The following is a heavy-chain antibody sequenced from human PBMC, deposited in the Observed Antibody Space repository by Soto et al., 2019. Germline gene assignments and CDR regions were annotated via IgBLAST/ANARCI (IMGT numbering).Heavy chain of an antibody. Sequence: WGVLRLSCAASGFAFKYARMTWVRQAPGKGLEWVGHIRSNIDGATTAYAAPVKGRFTISRDESKNTVDLQMNSLITEDTAVYYCTTDWGSGTHYARAFDVWGQGTMVTVSS. CDR1: GFAFKYAR. V-gene: IGHV3-15*01. D-gene: IGHD3-16*01. CDR2: IRSNIDGATT. J-gene: IGHJ3*01. CDR3: TTDWGSGTHYARAFDV.